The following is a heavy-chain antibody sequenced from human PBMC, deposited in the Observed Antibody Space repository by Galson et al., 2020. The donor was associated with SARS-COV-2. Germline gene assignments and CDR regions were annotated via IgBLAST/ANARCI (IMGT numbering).Heavy chain of an antibody. CDR1: GFIFNAYA. V-gene: IGHV3-23*01. Sequence: GGSLRLSCTASGFIFNAYAMTWVRQAPGKGLEWVSTITGSATTTYYADSVKGRFTISRDNSKNTLFLQMNSLRAEDTAIYYCAKDRAMYYFDSWGQGTLVTVSS. CDR3: AKDRAMYYFDS. CDR2: ITGSATTT. J-gene: IGHJ4*02. D-gene: IGHD3-10*01.